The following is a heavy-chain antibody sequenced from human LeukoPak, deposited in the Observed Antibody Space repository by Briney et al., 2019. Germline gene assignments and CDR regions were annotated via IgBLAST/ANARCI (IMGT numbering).Heavy chain of an antibody. CDR1: GFTFNDYY. D-gene: IGHD3-22*01. CDR2: ISSSDSTI. V-gene: IGHV3-11*01. J-gene: IGHJ3*02. CDR3: ARDVQKQYYYDSSGPSPSI. Sequence: GGSLGLSCAASGFTFNDYYMSWIRQAPGKGLEWVSYISSSDSTIYYADSVKGRFTISRDNAKNSLYLQMNNLRAEDTAVYYCARDVQKQYYYDSSGPSPSIWGQGTMVTVSS.